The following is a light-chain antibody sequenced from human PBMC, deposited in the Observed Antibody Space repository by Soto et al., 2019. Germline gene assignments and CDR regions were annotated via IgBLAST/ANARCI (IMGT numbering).Light chain of an antibody. V-gene: IGKV1-27*01. CDR1: QDIRNF. J-gene: IGKJ3*01. CDR2: AAS. CDR3: QQYSSVPV. Sequence: DIQMTQSPTSLSASVGDRVTITCRASQDIRNFVAWYQQKPGKAPKLLIYAASTLQSGVPPRFSGSGSGTDFTLTINSLQPEDVATYSCQQYSSVPVFGPGTKVEIK.